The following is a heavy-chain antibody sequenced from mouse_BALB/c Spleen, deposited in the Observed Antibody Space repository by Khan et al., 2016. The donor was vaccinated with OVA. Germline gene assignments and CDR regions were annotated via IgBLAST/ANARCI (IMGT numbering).Heavy chain of an antibody. CDR3: ARRNYSGYTVAY. CDR1: GYTFTDFY. CDR2: ISPGSGDT. Sequence: QVQLQQSGTELARPGASVNLSCKASGYTFTDFYINWVKQRSGQGLEWIGEISPGSGDTYYNEKFKGKATLTADKSSSTAYMHLSSLTSEASADYFSARRNYSGYTVAYWGQGTLVTVSA. D-gene: IGHD1-2*01. V-gene: IGHV1-77*01. J-gene: IGHJ3*01.